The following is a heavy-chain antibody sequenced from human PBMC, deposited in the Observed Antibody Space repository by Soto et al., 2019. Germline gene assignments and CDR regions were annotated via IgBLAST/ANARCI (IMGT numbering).Heavy chain of an antibody. V-gene: IGHV1-18*01. D-gene: IGHD6-19*01. CDR2: ISAYNGNT. CDR3: ARDPGASGWYSGNYFDY. CDR1: GYTLTSYG. J-gene: IGHJ4*02. Sequence: ASVKVACKASGYTLTSYGISWVRQAPGQGLEWMGWISAYNGNTNYAQKLQGRVTMTTDTSTSTAYMELRSLRSDDTAVYYCARDPGASGWYSGNYFDYWGQGTLVTVSS.